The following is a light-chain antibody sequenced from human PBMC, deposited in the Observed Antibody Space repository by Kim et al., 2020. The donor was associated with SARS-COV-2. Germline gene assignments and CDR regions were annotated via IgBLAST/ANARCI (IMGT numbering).Light chain of an antibody. J-gene: IGKJ4*01. CDR3: QQRSNWLT. V-gene: IGKV3-11*01. CDR2: DAS. CDR1: QSVSDY. Sequence: SLSPGERATLSCRASQSVSDYIAWYQQKPGQAPRLLIYDASNRATGIPARFSGSRSGTDFTLTISSLEPEDFAVYFCQQRSNWLTFGGGTKVEIK.